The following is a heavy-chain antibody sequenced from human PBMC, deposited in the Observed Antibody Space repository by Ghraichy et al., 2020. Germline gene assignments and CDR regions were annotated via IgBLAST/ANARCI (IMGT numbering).Heavy chain of an antibody. CDR2: IVVASGYT. J-gene: IGHJ4*02. V-gene: IGHV1-58*01. Sequence: SVKVSCKASGFTFTNSAVQWVRQARGQRLEWIGWIVVASGYTNYAQKIQERVTITRDMSTSTAYMELSSLRSEDSAVYYVAADNIVEGYWGQGTLVTVSS. CDR3: AADNIVEGY. CDR1: GFTFTNSA. D-gene: IGHD5-12*01.